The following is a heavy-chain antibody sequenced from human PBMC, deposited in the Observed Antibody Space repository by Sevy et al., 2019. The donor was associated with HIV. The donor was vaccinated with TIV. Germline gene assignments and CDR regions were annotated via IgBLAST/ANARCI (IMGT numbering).Heavy chain of an antibody. Sequence: ASVKVSCKASGYTFTNEYLHWVRQAPGQGLEWMGRIFPISGVTNSAQRFRGRVTMTRDTSISSAYMELSGLRSDDTAVYYCARDAGGGTTNSGLDVWGQGSTVTVSS. CDR2: IFPISGVT. J-gene: IGHJ6*02. CDR3: ARDAGGGTTNSGLDV. V-gene: IGHV1-2*06. CDR1: GYTFTNEY. D-gene: IGHD1-7*01.